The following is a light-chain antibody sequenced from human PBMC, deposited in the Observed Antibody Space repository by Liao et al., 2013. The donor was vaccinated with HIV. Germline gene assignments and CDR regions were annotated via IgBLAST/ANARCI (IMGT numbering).Light chain of an antibody. CDR1: KLGHKY. CDR2: QDS. V-gene: IGLV3-1*01. J-gene: IGLJ2*01. CDR3: QAWGSTTVI. Sequence: SYDLTQPPSVSVSPGQTANITCSGDKLGHKYASWYQQKPGQSPVLVIYQDSERPSGIPERFSGSNSGNTATLTISATQAMDEADYYCQAWGSTTVIFGGGTKLTVL.